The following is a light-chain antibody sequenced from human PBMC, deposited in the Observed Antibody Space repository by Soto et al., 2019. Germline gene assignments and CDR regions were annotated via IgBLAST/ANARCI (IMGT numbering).Light chain of an antibody. CDR1: QSVSSSY. V-gene: IGKV3-20*01. CDR3: QQYGSSPVT. J-gene: IGKJ4*01. CDR2: DAS. Sequence: DIVLTQSPGTLSLSPGEGATLSCRASQSVSSSYLAWYQQKPGQAPRLLIYDASSRATGIPDRFGGSWSGTDFTLTISRLEREDFAVYYCQQYGSSPVTFGGGTKVEIK.